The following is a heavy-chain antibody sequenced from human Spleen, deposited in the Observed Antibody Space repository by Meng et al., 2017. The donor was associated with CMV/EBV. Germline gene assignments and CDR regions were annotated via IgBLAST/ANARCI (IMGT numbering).Heavy chain of an antibody. J-gene: IGHJ3*01. CDR3: ARDSSSWFFDV. D-gene: IGHD6-13*01. V-gene: IGHV4-59*01. Sequence: SETLSLTCAVSGASISSYSWSWIRQPPGKGLEWIAYIYYSGSSNYNPSLKSRVTISVDTSMNQFSLKLSSVTAADTAVYYCARDSSSWFFDVWGQGTMVTVSS. CDR2: IYYSGSS. CDR1: GASISSYS.